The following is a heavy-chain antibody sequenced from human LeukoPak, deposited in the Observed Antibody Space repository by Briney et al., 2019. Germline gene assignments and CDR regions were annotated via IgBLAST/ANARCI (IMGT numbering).Heavy chain of an antibody. D-gene: IGHD3-10*01. CDR2: INPNSGGT. CDR1: GYTFTGYY. CDR3: ARVRLRGSGLDAFDV. J-gene: IGHJ3*01. Sequence: ASVKVSCKASGYTFTGYYMDWVRPAPGQGLEWMGWINPNSGGTNYAQKFQGRVTMTRDTSISTAYMELSRLRSDDTAVYYCARVRLRGSGLDAFDVWGQGTMVTVSS. V-gene: IGHV1-2*02.